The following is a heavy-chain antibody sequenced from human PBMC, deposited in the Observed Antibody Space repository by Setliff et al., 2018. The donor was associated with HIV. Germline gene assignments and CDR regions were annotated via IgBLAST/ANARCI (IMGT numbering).Heavy chain of an antibody. CDR1: GDSVNDRSYF. CDR2: FYYNGDS. J-gene: IGHJ3*02. D-gene: IGHD2-15*01. Sequence: PSETLSLTCTVSGDSVNDRSYFWGWIRQPPGKGREGIGTFYYNGDSRYNPSLKSRVTISVDTSKNQFSLKLSSVTAADTAVYYCARASSRLNCSGGSCYRAPYAFDIWGQGTMVTVSS. V-gene: IGHV4-39*01. CDR3: ARASSRLNCSGGSCYRAPYAFDI.